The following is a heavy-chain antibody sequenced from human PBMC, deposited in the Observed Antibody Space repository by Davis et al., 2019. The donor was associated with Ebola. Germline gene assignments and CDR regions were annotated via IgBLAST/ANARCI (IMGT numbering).Heavy chain of an antibody. Sequence: GESLKISCAASGFTVSSNYMSWVRQAPGKGLEWVSRINSDGSSTSYADSVKGRFTISRDNAKNTRYLQMNSLRAEDTAVYYCARRQAAATRYYYYYGMDVWGQGTTVTVSS. CDR1: GFTVSSNY. D-gene: IGHD2-15*01. J-gene: IGHJ6*02. V-gene: IGHV3-74*01. CDR3: ARRQAAATRYYYYYGMDV. CDR2: INSDGSST.